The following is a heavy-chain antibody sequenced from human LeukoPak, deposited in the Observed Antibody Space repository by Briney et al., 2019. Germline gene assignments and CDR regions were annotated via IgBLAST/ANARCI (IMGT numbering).Heavy chain of an antibody. D-gene: IGHD1-26*01. J-gene: IGHJ4*02. CDR3: ARVRVGATFDY. CDR1: GGTFSSYA. V-gene: IGHV1-69*04. CDR2: IIPILDIA. Sequence: SVKASCKASGGTFSSYAISWVRQAPGQGLEWMGRIIPILDIANYAQKFQGRVTITADESTSTAYMELSSLRSEDTAVYYCARVRVGATFDYWGQGTLVTVSS.